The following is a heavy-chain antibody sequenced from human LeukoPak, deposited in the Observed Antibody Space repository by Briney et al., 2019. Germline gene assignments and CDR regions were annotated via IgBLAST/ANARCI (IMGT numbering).Heavy chain of an antibody. CDR2: ISAYNGNT. CDR3: AKRGWRGVVQPAAALDY. Sequence: GASVNVSCKASGYTLTSYGISWVRQAPGQGLEWMGWISAYNGNTNYAQKLQGRVTMTTDTSTSTAYMELRSLRSDDTAVYYCAKRGWRGVVQPAAALDYWAQGTLVTVSS. D-gene: IGHD2-2*01. V-gene: IGHV1-18*01. CDR1: GYTLTSYG. J-gene: IGHJ4*02.